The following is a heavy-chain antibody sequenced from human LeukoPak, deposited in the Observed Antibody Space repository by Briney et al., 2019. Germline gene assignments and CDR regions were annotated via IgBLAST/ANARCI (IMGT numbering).Heavy chain of an antibody. Sequence: KPSETLSLTCTVSGGSISSSSYYWGWIRQPPRKGLEWIGSIYYSGSTYYNPSLKSRVTISVDTSKNQFSLKLSSVTAADTAVYYCARKAEDVVVPAAIGDYWGQGTLVTVSS. CDR2: IYYSGST. CDR1: GGSISSSSYY. CDR3: ARKAEDVVVPAAIGDY. V-gene: IGHV4-39*01. D-gene: IGHD2-2*02. J-gene: IGHJ4*02.